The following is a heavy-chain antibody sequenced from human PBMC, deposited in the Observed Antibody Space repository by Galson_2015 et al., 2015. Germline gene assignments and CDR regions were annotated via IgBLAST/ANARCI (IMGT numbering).Heavy chain of an antibody. CDR1: GGSFSIYS. J-gene: IGHJ4*01. CDR3: ATVSLDCSRNSCSYAY. Sequence: SVKVSCKASGGSFSIYSINWVRQAPGQGPQWMGGITPIFGTANYAQKFQGRVAITAEKSTNTAYMELSSLRSEDTSVYYCATVSLDCSRNSCSYAYWGQGTLVTVSS. CDR2: ITPIFGTA. D-gene: IGHD2-2*01. V-gene: IGHV1-69*06.